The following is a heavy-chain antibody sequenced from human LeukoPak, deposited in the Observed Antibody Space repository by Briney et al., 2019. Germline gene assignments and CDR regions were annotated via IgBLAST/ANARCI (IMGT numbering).Heavy chain of an antibody. CDR2: IIPIFGTA. V-gene: IGHV1-69*13. J-gene: IGHJ4*02. D-gene: IGHD6-13*01. Sequence: GASVKVSCKASGGTFRTYAISWVRQAPGQGLEWMEGIIPIFGTANYAQKFQGRVTITADESTSAAYMELSSLRSEDTAVYYCARDFSSWYERPHTGFDYWGQGTLVTVSS. CDR3: ARDFSSWYERPHTGFDY. CDR1: GGTFRTYA.